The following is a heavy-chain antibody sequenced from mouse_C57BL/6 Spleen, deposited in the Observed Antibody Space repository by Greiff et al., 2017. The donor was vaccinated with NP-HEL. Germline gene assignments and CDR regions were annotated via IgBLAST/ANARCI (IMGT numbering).Heavy chain of an antibody. D-gene: IGHD2-12*01. Sequence: VQLKESGGGLVKPGGSLKLSCAASGFTFSSYAMSWVRQTPEKRLEWVATISDGGSYTYYPDNVKGRFTISRDNAKNNLYLQMSHLKSEDTAMYYCARDTTRDYAMDYWGQGTSVTVSS. CDR1: GFTFSSYA. J-gene: IGHJ4*01. CDR3: ARDTTRDYAMDY. CDR2: ISDGGSYT. V-gene: IGHV5-4*01.